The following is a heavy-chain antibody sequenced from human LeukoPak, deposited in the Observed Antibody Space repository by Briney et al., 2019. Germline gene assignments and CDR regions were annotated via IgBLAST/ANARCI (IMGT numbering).Heavy chain of an antibody. V-gene: IGHV3-23*01. J-gene: IGHJ4*02. D-gene: IGHD3-10*01. Sequence: GGSLRLSCAASGFTFSSYAMSWVRQAPGKGLEWVSAISGSGGSTYYADSVKGRFTISRDNSKNTLYLQMNSLRAGDTAVYYCAKDAPTYYYGSGSYPAGDYWGQGTLVTVSS. CDR1: GFTFSSYA. CDR3: AKDAPTYYYGSGSYPAGDY. CDR2: ISGSGGST.